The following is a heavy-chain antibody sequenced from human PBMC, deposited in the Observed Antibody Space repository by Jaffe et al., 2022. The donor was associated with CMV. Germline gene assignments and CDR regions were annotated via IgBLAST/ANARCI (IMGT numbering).Heavy chain of an antibody. V-gene: IGHV4-59*01. J-gene: IGHJ6*02. CDR1: GGSISSYY. CDR2: IYYSGST. CDR3: ARYPLSGYDFGVGGMDV. Sequence: QVQLQESGPGLVKPSETLSLTCTVSGGSISSYYWSWIRQPPGKGLEWIGYIYYSGSTNYNPSLKSRVTISVDTSKNQFSLKLSSVTAADTAVYYCARYPLSGYDFGVGGMDVWGQGTTVTVSS. D-gene: IGHD5-12*01.